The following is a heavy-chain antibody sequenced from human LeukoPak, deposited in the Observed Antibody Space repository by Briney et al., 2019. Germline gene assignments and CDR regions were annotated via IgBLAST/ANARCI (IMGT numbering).Heavy chain of an antibody. CDR1: GFTFSSYA. CDR2: ISGSGGST. V-gene: IGHV3-23*01. J-gene: IGHJ4*02. Sequence: GGSLRLSCAASGFTFSSYAMSWVRQPPGKGLEWVSTISGSGGSTYYADSVKGRFTISRDNSKNTLYLQMNSLRAEDTAVYYCAKGRDETYHFDYWGQGVLVTVSS. CDR3: AKGRDETYHFDY.